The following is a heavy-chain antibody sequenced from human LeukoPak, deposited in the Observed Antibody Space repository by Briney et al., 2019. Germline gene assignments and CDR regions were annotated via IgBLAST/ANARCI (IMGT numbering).Heavy chain of an antibody. J-gene: IGHJ6*02. CDR1: GFTFSNYG. CDR3: ARDRRDGYYGMDV. Sequence: PGGSLRLPCAASGFTFSNYGMHWVRQAPGKGLEWVTFIRYDGNNKYYADSVKGRFTISRDNSKNTLYLQMNSLRAEDTAVYYCARDRRDGYYGMDVWGQGTTVTVSS. CDR2: IRYDGNNK. V-gene: IGHV3-30*02.